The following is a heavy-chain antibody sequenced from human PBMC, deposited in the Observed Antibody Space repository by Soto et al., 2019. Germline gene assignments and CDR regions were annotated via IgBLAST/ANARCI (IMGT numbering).Heavy chain of an antibody. CDR1: GDSINSDKYY. CDR2: IYYRWNN. Sequence: QLQLQESGPGLVKPSETLSLTCSVSGDSINSDKYYWGWIRQPPGKGLEWIGSIYYRWNNFYNPSLQTRFTISLDKSRSQSSLKLNSVTAADSAVYFCARLEGLATISYYFDFWGQGALVTVSS. CDR3: ARLEGLATISYYFDF. J-gene: IGHJ4*02. V-gene: IGHV4-39*01. D-gene: IGHD3-9*01.